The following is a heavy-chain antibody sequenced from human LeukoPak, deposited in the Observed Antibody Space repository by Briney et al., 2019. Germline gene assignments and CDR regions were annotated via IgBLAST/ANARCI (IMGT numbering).Heavy chain of an antibody. D-gene: IGHD4-23*01. V-gene: IGHV3-23*01. CDR1: GFTFSNYA. J-gene: IGHJ4*02. CDR3: AKKSPYGGRDY. Sequence: PGGSLRLSCAASGFTFSNYAMSWVRQAPGKGLEWVSAISGNGVNTYYADSVKGRFTISRDNSKNTLYLQVNSLTFEDTAVYHCAKKSPYGGRDYWGQGTLVTVSS. CDR2: ISGNGVNT.